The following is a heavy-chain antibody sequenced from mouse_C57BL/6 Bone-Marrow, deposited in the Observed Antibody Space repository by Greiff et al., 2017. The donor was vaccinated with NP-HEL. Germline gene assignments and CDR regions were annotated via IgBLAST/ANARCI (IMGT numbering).Heavy chain of an antibody. CDR3: ASGYSNYHFDY. CDR1: GFTFSSYG. V-gene: IGHV5-6*01. CDR2: ISSGGSYT. Sequence: EVQLQESGGDLVKPGGSLKLSCAASGFTFSSYGMSWVRQTPDKRLEWVATISSGGSYTYYPDSVKGRFTISRDNAKNTLYLQMSSLKSEDTAMYYCASGYSNYHFDYWGQGTTLTVSS. D-gene: IGHD2-5*01. J-gene: IGHJ2*01.